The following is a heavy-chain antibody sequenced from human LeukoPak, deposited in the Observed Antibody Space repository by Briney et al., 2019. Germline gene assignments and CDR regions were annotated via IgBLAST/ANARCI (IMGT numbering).Heavy chain of an antibody. CDR2: ISSSSSYI. D-gene: IGHD2-2*01. J-gene: IGHJ6*02. CDR3: ARKESARDQLLSYYYYYGMDV. CDR1: GFTFSSYS. V-gene: IGHV3-21*01. Sequence: PGGSLRLSCAASGFTFSSYSMNWVRQAPGKGLEWVSSISSSSSYIYYADSVKGRFTISRDNSKNTLYLQMNSLRAEDTAVYYCARKESARDQLLSYYYYYGMDVWGQGTTVTVSS.